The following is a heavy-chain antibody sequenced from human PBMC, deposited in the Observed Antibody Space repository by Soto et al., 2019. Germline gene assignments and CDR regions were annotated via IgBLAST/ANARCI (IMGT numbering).Heavy chain of an antibody. Sequence: GGSLRLSCAASGFTFSSYSMNWVRQAPGKGLEWVSSISSSSSYIYYADSVKGRFTISRENAKNSLYLQMNRLRAEDTAVYYCATNYDIKDPHNWFDPRGQGTLVTVP. CDR2: ISSSSSYI. CDR1: GFTFSSYS. D-gene: IGHD3-9*01. J-gene: IGHJ5*02. CDR3: ATNYDIKDPHNWFDP. V-gene: IGHV3-21*01.